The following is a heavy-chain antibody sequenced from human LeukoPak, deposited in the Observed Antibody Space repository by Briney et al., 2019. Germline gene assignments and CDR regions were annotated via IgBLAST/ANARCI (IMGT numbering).Heavy chain of an antibody. CDR3: TRGPYSTGWFPAAAEYSQH. Sequence: SGGSLRLSCAASEFSFSTYWVHWVRQTPGKGLEWISPINGDGRSTTYAEAVKGRFTISRDNAKNTLFLQLNSLRAEDTAVYYCTRGPYSTGWFPAAAEYSQHWGQGTLVSVPS. J-gene: IGHJ1*01. V-gene: IGHV3-74*03. CDR2: INGDGRST. D-gene: IGHD6-19*01. CDR1: EFSFSTYW.